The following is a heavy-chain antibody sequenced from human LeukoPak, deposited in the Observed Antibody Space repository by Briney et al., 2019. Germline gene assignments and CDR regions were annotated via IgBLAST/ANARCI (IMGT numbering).Heavy chain of an antibody. V-gene: IGHV3-30*18. Sequence: GGSLRLSCAASGFTFSSFGMHWVRQAPGKGLEWVAVISYDGSYKNYVDSVKGRFAISRDISKNTLYLQMNSLRAEDTAVYYCAKRLGYYDSSEGYFDQWGQGTLVTVSS. J-gene: IGHJ4*02. CDR2: ISYDGSYK. CDR3: AKRLGYYDSSEGYFDQ. CDR1: GFTFSSFG. D-gene: IGHD3-22*01.